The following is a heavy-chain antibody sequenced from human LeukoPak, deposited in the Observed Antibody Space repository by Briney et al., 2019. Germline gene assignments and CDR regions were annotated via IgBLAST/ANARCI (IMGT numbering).Heavy chain of an antibody. D-gene: IGHD4-17*01. CDR3: ARDSADYGDYDY. J-gene: IGHJ4*02. CDR1: GYTFTSYF. Sequence: ASVKVSCKASGYTFTSYFMHWVRQAPGQGLDWMGITNPSGGSTSYAQKFQGRVTMTRDTSTSTVYMELSSLRSEDTAVYYWARDSADYGDYDYWGQGTLVTVSS. CDR2: TNPSGGST. V-gene: IGHV1-46*01.